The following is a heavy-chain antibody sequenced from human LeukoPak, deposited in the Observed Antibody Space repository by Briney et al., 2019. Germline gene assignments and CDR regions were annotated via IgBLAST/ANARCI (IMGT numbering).Heavy chain of an antibody. CDR2: INHSGST. Sequence: PSETLSLTCAVYGGSFSGNYWSWIRQPPGKGLEWIGEINHSGSTNYNPSIKSRVTISVDTSKSQFSLKLSCVTAADTAVYYCGGGGDTPFDYWGQGTLVTVSS. CDR3: GGGGDTPFDY. V-gene: IGHV4-34*01. CDR1: GGSFSGNY. J-gene: IGHJ4*02. D-gene: IGHD5-18*01.